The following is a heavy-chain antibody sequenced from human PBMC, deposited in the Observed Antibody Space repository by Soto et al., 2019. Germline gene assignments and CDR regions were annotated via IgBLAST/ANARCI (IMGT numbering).Heavy chain of an antibody. CDR3: AKDPKAGPPYYFDY. CDR2: IYYSGSA. D-gene: IGHD6-13*01. J-gene: IGHJ4*02. Sequence: SETLSLTCTVAGASMSNYFWHWIRQSPGKGLEYIGYIYYSGSAYYSPSLKSRLTISVDTSKNQFSMKLSSATAADTAVYYCAKDPKAGPPYYFDYWGQGSLVTVSS. CDR1: GASMSNYF. V-gene: IGHV4-59*01.